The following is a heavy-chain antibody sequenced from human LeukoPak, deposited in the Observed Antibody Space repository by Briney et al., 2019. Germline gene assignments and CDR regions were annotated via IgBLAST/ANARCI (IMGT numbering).Heavy chain of an antibody. CDR1: SGSISSGDYY. D-gene: IGHD3-22*01. CDR3: ASYYDSSGYYVAEYFQH. Sequence: SETLSLTCTVSSGSISSGDYYWSWIRQPPGKGLEWIGYIYYSGSTYYNPSLKSRVTISVDTSKNQFSLKLSSVTAADTAVYYCASYYDSSGYYVAEYFQHWGQGTLVTVSS. CDR2: IYYSGST. J-gene: IGHJ1*01. V-gene: IGHV4-30-4*08.